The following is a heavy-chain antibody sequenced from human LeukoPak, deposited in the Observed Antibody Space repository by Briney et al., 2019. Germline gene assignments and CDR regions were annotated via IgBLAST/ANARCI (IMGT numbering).Heavy chain of an antibody. CDR2: ISGSGGST. D-gene: IGHD6-13*01. CDR1: GFTFSSYA. CDR3: VKSPRGSWYPFDY. J-gene: IGHJ4*02. V-gene: IGHV3-23*01. Sequence: SGGSLRLSCAASGFTFSSYAMSWVRQAPGKGLEWVSAISGSGGSTYCADSVKGRFTISRDNSKNTLYLQMNSLGAEDTAVYYCVKSPRGSWYPFDYWGQGTLVTVSS.